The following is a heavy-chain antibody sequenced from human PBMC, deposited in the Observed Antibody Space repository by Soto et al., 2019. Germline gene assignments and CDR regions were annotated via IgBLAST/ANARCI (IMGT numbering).Heavy chain of an antibody. CDR2: ISSSSSYI. V-gene: IGHV3-21*01. CDR3: AREYSSYGPFDY. J-gene: IGHJ4*02. D-gene: IGHD5-18*01. Sequence: GGSLRLSCAASGFTFSSYGMNWVRQAPGKGLEWVSSISSSSSYIYYADSVKGRFTISRDNAKNSLYLQMNSLRAEDTAVYYCAREYSSYGPFDYWGQGTLVTVSS. CDR1: GFTFSSYG.